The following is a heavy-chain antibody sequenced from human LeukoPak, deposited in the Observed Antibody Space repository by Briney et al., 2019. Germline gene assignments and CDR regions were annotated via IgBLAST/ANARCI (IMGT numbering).Heavy chain of an antibody. CDR3: ARDSSGYYRLDY. CDR1: GGSISSGDYY. Sequence: PSQTLSLTCTVSGGSISSGDYYWSWIRQPPGKGLEWIGYIYYSGSTYHNPSLKSRVTISVDTSKNQFSLKLSSVTAADTAVYYCARDSSGYYRLDYWGQGTLVTVSS. J-gene: IGHJ4*02. CDR2: IYYSGST. D-gene: IGHD3-22*01. V-gene: IGHV4-30-4*01.